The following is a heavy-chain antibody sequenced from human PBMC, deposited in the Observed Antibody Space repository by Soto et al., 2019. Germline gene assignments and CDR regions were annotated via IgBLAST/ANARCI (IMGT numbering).Heavy chain of an antibody. J-gene: IGHJ5*02. D-gene: IGHD3-22*01. CDR1: GYSFTSYW. CDR2: IYPGDSDT. CDR3: ARLYYYDSSGYFHNRFDP. Sequence: GESLKISCKGSGYSFTSYWIGWVRQMPGKGLEWMGIIYPGDSDTRYSPSFQGQVTISADKSISTAYLQWSSLKASDTAMYYCARLYYYDSSGYFHNRFDPWGQGTLVTVSS. V-gene: IGHV5-51*01.